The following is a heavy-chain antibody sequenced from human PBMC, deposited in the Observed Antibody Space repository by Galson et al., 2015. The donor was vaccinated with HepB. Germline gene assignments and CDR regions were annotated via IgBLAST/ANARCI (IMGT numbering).Heavy chain of an antibody. CDR2: ISGSGGST. J-gene: IGHJ4*02. D-gene: IGHD2-2*01. V-gene: IGHV3-23*01. CDR3: AKAGGSSTSWYYFDY. Sequence: SLRLSCAASGFTFSSYAMSWVRQAPGKGLEWVSAISGSGGSTYYADSVKGRFTISRDNSKNTLYLQMNSLRAEDTAVYYCAKAGGSSTSWYYFDYWGQGTLVTVSS. CDR1: GFTFSSYA.